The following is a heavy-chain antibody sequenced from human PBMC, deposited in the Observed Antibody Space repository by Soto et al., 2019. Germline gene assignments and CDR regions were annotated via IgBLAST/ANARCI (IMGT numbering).Heavy chain of an antibody. CDR3: ARGKVELATITQYYFDY. J-gene: IGHJ4*02. CDR2: IYHSGST. V-gene: IGHV4-38-2*01. D-gene: IGHD5-12*01. CDR1: GYSISSGYY. Sequence: SETLSLTCAVSGYSISSGYYWGLIRQPPGKGLEWIGSIYHSGSTYYNPSLKSRVTISVDTSKNQFSLKLSSVTAADTAVYYCARGKVELATITQYYFDYWGQGTLVTVSS.